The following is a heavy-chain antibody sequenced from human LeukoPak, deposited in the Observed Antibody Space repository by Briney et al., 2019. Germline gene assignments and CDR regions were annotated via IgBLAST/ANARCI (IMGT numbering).Heavy chain of an antibody. V-gene: IGHV3-21*01. D-gene: IGHD2-15*01. CDR3: ARLAVVAVTEDPYYYKYGMDV. CDR1: GFTFNSYG. J-gene: IGHJ6*02. Sequence: GGSLRLSCAASGFTFNSYGMNWVRQAPGKGLEWVSSISTSTSYIYYADSVKGRFTISRDNAKNSLYLQMNSLRAEDTAVYYCARLAVVAVTEDPYYYKYGMDVWGQGTTVTVSS. CDR2: ISTSTSYI.